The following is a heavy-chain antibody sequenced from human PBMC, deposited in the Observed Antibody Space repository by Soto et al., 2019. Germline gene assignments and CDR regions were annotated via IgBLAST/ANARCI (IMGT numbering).Heavy chain of an antibody. J-gene: IGHJ2*01. Sequence: QLQLQESGPGLVKPSETLSLTCAVSGGSISSSSYYWGWIRQPPGKGLEWIGSIYYSGSTYYNPSLKSRVTISVDTSKNQFSLKLSSVTAADTAVYYCARHPVNPTGYFYWYFDLWGRGTLVTVSS. V-gene: IGHV4-39*01. CDR2: IYYSGST. D-gene: IGHD2-15*01. CDR1: GGSISSSSYY. CDR3: ARHPVNPTGYFYWYFDL.